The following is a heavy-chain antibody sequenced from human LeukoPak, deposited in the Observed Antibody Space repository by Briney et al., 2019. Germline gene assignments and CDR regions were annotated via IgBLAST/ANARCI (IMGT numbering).Heavy chain of an antibody. D-gene: IGHD6-19*01. J-gene: IGHJ4*02. CDR2: ISYDGSNK. V-gene: IGHV3-30-3*01. CDR1: GFTVSSYA. CDR3: AIPSSGWSFDY. Sequence: GGSLRLSCAASGFTVSSYAMHWVRQAPGKGLEWVAVISYDGSNKYYADSVKGRFTISRDNSMNTLYLQMNSLRAEDTAVYYCAIPSSGWSFDYWGQGTLVTVSS.